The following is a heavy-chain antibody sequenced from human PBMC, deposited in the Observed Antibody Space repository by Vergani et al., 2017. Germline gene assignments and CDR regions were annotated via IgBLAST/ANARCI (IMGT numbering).Heavy chain of an antibody. CDR1: GFTFSSYA. Sequence: EVQLLESGGGLVQPGGSLRLSCAASGFTFSSYAMSWVRQAPGKGLEWVSAISGSGGSTYYEDSVKGRFTISRDNSKNTLYLQMNSLRAEDTAVYYCAKVGAAGTRYFDYWGQGTLVTVSS. J-gene: IGHJ4*02. CDR2: ISGSGGST. V-gene: IGHV3-23*01. CDR3: AKVGAAGTRYFDY. D-gene: IGHD6-13*01.